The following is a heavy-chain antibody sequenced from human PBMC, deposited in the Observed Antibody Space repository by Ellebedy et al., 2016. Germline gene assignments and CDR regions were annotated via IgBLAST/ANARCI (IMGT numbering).Heavy chain of an antibody. D-gene: IGHD3-22*01. CDR2: ISGSGGST. CDR1: GFTFSSYA. J-gene: IGHJ3*02. CDR3: AKDSQRTRYYDSSGYYYGHAFDI. V-gene: IGHV3-23*01. Sequence: GGSLRLXXAASGFTFSSYAMSWVRQAPGKGLEWVSAISGSGGSTYYADSVKGRFTISRDNSKNTLYLQMNSLRAEDTAVYYCAKDSQRTRYYDSSGYYYGHAFDIWGQGTMVTVSS.